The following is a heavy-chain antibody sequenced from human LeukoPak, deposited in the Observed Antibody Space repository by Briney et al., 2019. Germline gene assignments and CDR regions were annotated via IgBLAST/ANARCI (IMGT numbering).Heavy chain of an antibody. V-gene: IGHV3-23*01. CDR1: GFTFNSYA. Sequence: GGSLRLSCAASGFTFNSYAMYWVRQAPGKGLQWVSGFFGSGGSAHYADSVKGRFTISRDNSKNTVYLQMDSLRVEDTAVYYCGKTTTGYSSGRYPGWPVDYWGQGTLVTVSS. CDR3: GKTTTGYSSGRYPGWPVDY. CDR2: FFGSGGSA. D-gene: IGHD6-19*01. J-gene: IGHJ4*02.